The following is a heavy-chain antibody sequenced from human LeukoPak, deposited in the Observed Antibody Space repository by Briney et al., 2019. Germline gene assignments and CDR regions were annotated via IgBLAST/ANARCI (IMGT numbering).Heavy chain of an antibody. Sequence: GGSLRLSCAASGFTFNSYGMSWVRQAPGKGLEWVSVIYSGGSTFYSGAVKGRFTISRDTSKNTVFLQMNSLRAEDTAVYYCARYYYDSSGYPYYFDYWGQGTLVTVCS. CDR2: IYSGGST. D-gene: IGHD3-22*01. V-gene: IGHV3-53*01. CDR1: GFTFNSYG. CDR3: ARYYYDSSGYPYYFDY. J-gene: IGHJ4*02.